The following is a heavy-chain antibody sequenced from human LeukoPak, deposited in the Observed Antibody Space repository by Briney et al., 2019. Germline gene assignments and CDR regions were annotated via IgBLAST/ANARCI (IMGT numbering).Heavy chain of an antibody. D-gene: IGHD2-2*02. CDR2: ISSNGGST. CDR3: VSTFGAIPT. Sequence: GGSVRLSCSASGFTFSSYAMHWVRQAPGKGLEYVSAISSNGGSTYYADSVKGRFTISRDNSKNTLNLQMSGLRAEDTAVYYCVSTFGAIPTWGQGTLVTVSS. J-gene: IGHJ5*02. V-gene: IGHV3-64D*09. CDR1: GFTFSSYA.